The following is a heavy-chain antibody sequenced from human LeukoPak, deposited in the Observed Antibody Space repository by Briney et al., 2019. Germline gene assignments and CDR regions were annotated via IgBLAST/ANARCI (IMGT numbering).Heavy chain of an antibody. Sequence: TGGSLRLSCSASGFTFSSRWMSWARQAPGKGLEWVANIKEDGSQKYYADSVKGRFTISRDNAKNSLYLQLNSLRAEDTAMYYCAGDRGYLQFDYWGQGTLVTVSS. CDR3: AGDRGYLQFDY. CDR1: GFTFSSRW. V-gene: IGHV3-7*03. D-gene: IGHD3-10*01. CDR2: IKEDGSQK. J-gene: IGHJ4*02.